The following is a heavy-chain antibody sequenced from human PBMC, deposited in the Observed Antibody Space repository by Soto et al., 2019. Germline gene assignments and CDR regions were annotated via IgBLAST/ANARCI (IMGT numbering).Heavy chain of an antibody. Sequence: QVQLVQSGAEVKKPGASVKVSCKASGYTFTNYAMHWVRQAPGQSLEWMGWINDGNGNTKYSQKFQGRITITRDTSASTSHMEFSSLRSEATAVYYCARMQPGRVVPRPNWLDPWGQGVLVTVSS. V-gene: IGHV1-3*01. CDR1: GYTFTNYA. J-gene: IGHJ5*02. D-gene: IGHD6-6*01. CDR2: INDGNGNT. CDR3: ARMQPGRVVPRPNWLDP.